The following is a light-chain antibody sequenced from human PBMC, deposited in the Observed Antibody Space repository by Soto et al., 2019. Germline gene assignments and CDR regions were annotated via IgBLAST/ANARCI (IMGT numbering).Light chain of an antibody. J-gene: IGKJ1*01. CDR3: QQYETSPRT. Sequence: TQSPSSLSASVGDRVTITCRASQSISSYLNWYQQKPGQAPRLLIYGASSRATGIPDRFSGSGSGTDFTLTTSRLEPEDFAVYYCQQYETSPRTFGQGTKVDIK. CDR1: QSISSY. CDR2: GAS. V-gene: IGKV3-20*01.